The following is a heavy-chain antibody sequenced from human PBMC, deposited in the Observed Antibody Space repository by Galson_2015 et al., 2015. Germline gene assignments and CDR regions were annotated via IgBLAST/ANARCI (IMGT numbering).Heavy chain of an antibody. CDR2: IKSDGSSP. Sequence: SLRLSCAASGFTFTSYWMHWVRQAPGKGLVWVSRIKSDGSSPSYVDSVKGRFTISRDNAKNTFYLQMNSLRDEDTAVYYCAMGPWLVPDYWGRGTLVTVSS. J-gene: IGHJ4*02. CDR3: AMGPWLVPDY. D-gene: IGHD6-19*01. V-gene: IGHV3-74*01. CDR1: GFTFTSYW.